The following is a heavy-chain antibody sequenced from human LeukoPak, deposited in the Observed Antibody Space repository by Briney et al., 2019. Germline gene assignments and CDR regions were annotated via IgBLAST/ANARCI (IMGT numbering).Heavy chain of an antibody. D-gene: IGHD3-22*01. CDR1: GYTFSAFY. CDR3: ARDRADNFDSSGYYPDGLDI. CDR2: ITPYSGGT. Sequence: GASVKVSCKPSGYTFSAFYIHWVRQAPGQGLEWMGWITPYSGGTNYAQRFQDRVTMTWAMSIGTANMELSGLKSDDTAVYYCARDRADNFDSSGYYPDGLDIWGQGTMVTVS. J-gene: IGHJ3*02. V-gene: IGHV1-2*02.